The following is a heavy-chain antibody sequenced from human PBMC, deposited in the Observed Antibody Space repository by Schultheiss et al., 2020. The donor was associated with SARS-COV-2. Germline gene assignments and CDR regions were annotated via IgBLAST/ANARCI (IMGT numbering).Heavy chain of an antibody. CDR3: ARVLGFYDSSGYSDAFDI. J-gene: IGHJ3*02. Sequence: GGSLRLSCEASGFTFSSYSMNWVRQAPGKGLEWVSYISSSSSTIYYADSVKGRFTISRDNAKNSLSLQMNSLRDEDTAVYYCARVLGFYDSSGYSDAFDIWGPGTMVTVSS. V-gene: IGHV3-48*02. CDR2: ISSSSSTI. CDR1: GFTFSSYS. D-gene: IGHD3-22*01.